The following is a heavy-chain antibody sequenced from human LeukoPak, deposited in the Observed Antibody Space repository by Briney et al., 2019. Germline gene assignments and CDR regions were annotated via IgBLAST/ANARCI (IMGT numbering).Heavy chain of an antibody. J-gene: IGHJ5*02. CDR1: GGSISSYY. CDR3: ARDNRWFGEYGFDP. V-gene: IGHV4-59*01. D-gene: IGHD3-10*01. CDR2: IYYSGST. Sequence: SSETLSLTCTVSGGSISSYYWSWIRQPPGKGLEWIGYIYYSGSTNYNPSLKSRVTISVDTSKNQFSLKPSSVTAADTAVYYCARDNRWFGEYGFDPWGQGTLVTVSS.